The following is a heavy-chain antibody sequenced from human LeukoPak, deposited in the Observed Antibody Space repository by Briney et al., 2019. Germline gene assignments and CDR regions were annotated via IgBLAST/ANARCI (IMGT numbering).Heavy chain of an antibody. CDR2: MSPNSGDT. D-gene: IGHD1-1*01. CDR3: ASNPPNTGDFYY. Sequence: ASVKVSCKASGYTFTSYDFNWVRQATGQRPEWMGWMSPNSGDTGYAQKFQGRVSMTRDTSISTAYMELSSLRSEDTAVYYCASNPPNTGDFYYWGLGSLVTVSS. J-gene: IGHJ4*02. V-gene: IGHV1-8*01. CDR1: GYTFTSYD.